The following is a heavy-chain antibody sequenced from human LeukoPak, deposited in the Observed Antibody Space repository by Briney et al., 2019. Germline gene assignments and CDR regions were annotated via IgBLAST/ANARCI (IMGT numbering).Heavy chain of an antibody. D-gene: IGHD5-18*01. J-gene: IGHJ4*02. CDR1: GFTFSSYA. CDR3: ASSPAMVSDFDY. V-gene: IGHV3-30-3*01. CDR2: ISYDGSNK. Sequence: GRSLRLSCAASGFTFSSYAMHWVRQAPGKGLEWVAAISYDGSNKYYADSVKGRFTISRDNSKNTLYLQMNSLRAEDTAVYYCASSPAMVSDFDYWGQGTLVTVSS.